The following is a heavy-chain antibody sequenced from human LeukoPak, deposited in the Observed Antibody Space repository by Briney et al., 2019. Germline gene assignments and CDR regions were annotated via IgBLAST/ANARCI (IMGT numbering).Heavy chain of an antibody. J-gene: IGHJ4*02. V-gene: IGHV1-2*02. Sequence: ASVKVSCKASGYTFTGYYMHWVRQAPGQGLEWMGWINPNSGGTNYAQKFQGRVTMTRDTSISTAYMELRGLRSDDTAVYYCARASGDTARESDYWGQGTLVTVSS. CDR2: INPNSGGT. CDR1: GYTFTGYY. D-gene: IGHD5-18*01. CDR3: ARASGDTARESDY.